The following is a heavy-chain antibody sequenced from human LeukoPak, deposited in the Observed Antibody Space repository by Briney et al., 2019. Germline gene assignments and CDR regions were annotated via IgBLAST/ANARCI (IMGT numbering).Heavy chain of an antibody. V-gene: IGHV4-59*01. D-gene: IGHD5-24*01. Sequence: PSETLSLTCTVSGGSISSYYWSWIRQPPGKGLEWIGHIYYSGSTNYNPSLKSRVTISVDTSKNQFSLKLSSVTAADTAVYYCARGTKEKRWLQLRAPHFDYWGQGTLVTVSS. CDR3: ARGTKEKRWLQLRAPHFDY. CDR1: GGSISSYY. CDR2: IYYSGST. J-gene: IGHJ4*02.